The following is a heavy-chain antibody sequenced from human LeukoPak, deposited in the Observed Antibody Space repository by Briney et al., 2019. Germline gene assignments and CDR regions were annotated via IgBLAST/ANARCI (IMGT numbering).Heavy chain of an antibody. CDR2: ISSSGSII. CDR1: GFTFSDYY. Sequence: GGSLRLSCAASGFTFSDYYMSWIRQAPGKGLEWVSYISSSGSIIYYADSVKGRFTISRDDSKNTLYLQMNSLRAEDTAVYFCARVATGSYDWFDPWGQGTLVTVSS. J-gene: IGHJ5*02. D-gene: IGHD3-10*01. V-gene: IGHV3-11*04. CDR3: ARVATGSYDWFDP.